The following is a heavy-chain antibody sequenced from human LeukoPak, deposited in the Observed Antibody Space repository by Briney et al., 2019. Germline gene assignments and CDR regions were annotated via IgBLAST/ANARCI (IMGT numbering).Heavy chain of an antibody. V-gene: IGHV4-34*01. D-gene: IGHD3-10*01. CDR3: ARLRILLCFGDNKAPFDY. Sequence: SETLSLTCAVYGGSFSGYYWSWIRQPPGKGLEWIGEINHRGSTNYNPSLKSRFTISVDTSKNQFSLNLSSVTAADAAVYYCARLRILLCFGDNKAPFDYWGQGTLVTVSS. J-gene: IGHJ4*02. CDR1: GGSFSGYY. CDR2: INHRGST.